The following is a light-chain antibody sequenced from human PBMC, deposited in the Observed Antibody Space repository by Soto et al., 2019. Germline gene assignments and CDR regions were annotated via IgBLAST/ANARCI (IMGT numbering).Light chain of an antibody. J-gene: IGLJ3*02. CDR2: EVS. CDR3: CSYAGSGTLV. CDR1: SSDVGNYNL. Sequence: QSALTQPASVSGSPGQSITISCTGTSSDVGNYNLVSWYQQHPGKAPKVMIFEVSKRPSGVSNRFSGSKSGNTASLTISGVQAEDEADYYCCSYAGSGTLVFGGGTKLTV. V-gene: IGLV2-23*02.